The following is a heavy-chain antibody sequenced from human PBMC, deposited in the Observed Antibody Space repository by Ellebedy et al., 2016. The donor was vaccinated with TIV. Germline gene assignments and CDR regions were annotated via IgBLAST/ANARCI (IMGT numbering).Heavy chain of an antibody. CDR1: GYTFTGYY. J-gene: IGHJ3*02. D-gene: IGHD3-16*01. V-gene: IGHV1-2*04. CDR3: ARAFFQSGGAFDI. Sequence: ASVKVSXXASGYTFTGYYMHWVRQAPGQGLEWMGWINPNSGGTNYAQKFQGWVTMTRDTSISTAYMELSRLRSDDTAVYYCARAFFQSGGAFDIWGQGTMVTVSS. CDR2: INPNSGGT.